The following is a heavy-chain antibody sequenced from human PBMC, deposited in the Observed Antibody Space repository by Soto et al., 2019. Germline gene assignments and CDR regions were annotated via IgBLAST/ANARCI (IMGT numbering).Heavy chain of an antibody. CDR2: IYYSGST. CDR1: GGSISSSSYY. D-gene: IGHD2-15*01. CDR3: ASLGYCSGGSCYSGLGGDSGFGDAFDI. J-gene: IGHJ3*02. V-gene: IGHV4-39*01. Sequence: PSETLSLTCTVSGGSISSSSYYWGWIRQPPGKGLEWIGSIYYSGSTYYNPSLKSRVTISVDTSKNQFSLKLSSVTAADTAVYYFASLGYCSGGSCYSGLGGDSGFGDAFDICCPGTRFTVSS.